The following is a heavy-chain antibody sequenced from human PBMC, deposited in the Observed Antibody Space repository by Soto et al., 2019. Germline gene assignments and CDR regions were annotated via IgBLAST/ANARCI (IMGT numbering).Heavy chain of an antibody. CDR1: GGSISSGGYS. CDR2: IYHSGST. V-gene: IGHV4-30-2*01. J-gene: IGHJ1*01. CDR3: AIGGVVVTRSEYFIH. D-gene: IGHD3-3*01. Sequence: PSETLSLTCAVYGGSISSGGYSWSWIRQPPGKGLEWIGYIYHSGSTYYNPSLKSRVTISVDRSKNQLSLRLSSVTAADTAGYYCAIGGVVVTRSEYFIHWGQGIQVTVSA.